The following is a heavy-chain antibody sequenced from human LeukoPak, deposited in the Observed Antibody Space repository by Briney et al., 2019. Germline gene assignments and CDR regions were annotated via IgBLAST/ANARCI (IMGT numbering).Heavy chain of an antibody. V-gene: IGHV3-30*02. CDR3: AKDSGLLWFGDYSYFDY. CDR2: IRYDGSNK. Sequence: SGGSLRLPCAASGFTFSSYGMHWVRQAPGKGLEWVAFIRYDGSNKYYADSVKGRFTISRDNSKNTLYLQMNSLRAEDTAVYYCAKDSGLLWFGDYSYFDYWGQGTLVTVSS. J-gene: IGHJ4*02. CDR1: GFTFSSYG. D-gene: IGHD3-10*01.